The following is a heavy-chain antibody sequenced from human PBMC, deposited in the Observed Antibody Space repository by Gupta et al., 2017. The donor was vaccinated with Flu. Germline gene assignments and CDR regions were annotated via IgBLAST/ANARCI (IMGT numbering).Heavy chain of an antibody. D-gene: IGHD3-10*01. V-gene: IGHV3-23*01. Sequence: RQGPGKGLEWVSGISGSGGSTYYADSVKGRFTISRDNSKNTLFLQMNTLRAEDTAVYYCARGRGVASFYGMDVWGQGTTVTVSS. J-gene: IGHJ6*02. CDR3: ARGRGVASFYGMDV. CDR2: ISGSGGST.